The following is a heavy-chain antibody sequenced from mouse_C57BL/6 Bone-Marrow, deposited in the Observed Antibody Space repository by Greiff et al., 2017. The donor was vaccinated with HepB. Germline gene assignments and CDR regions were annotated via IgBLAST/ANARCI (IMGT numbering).Heavy chain of an antibody. CDR2: IHPNSGST. Sequence: VQRVESGAELVKPGASVKLSCKASGYTFTSYWMHWVKQRPGQGLEWIGMIHPNSGSTNYNEKFKSKATLTVDKSSSTAYMQLSSLTSEDSAVYYGAIGAWFAYWGQGTRVTVSA. CDR3: AIGAWFAY. V-gene: IGHV1-64*01. CDR1: GYTFTSYW. J-gene: IGHJ3*01.